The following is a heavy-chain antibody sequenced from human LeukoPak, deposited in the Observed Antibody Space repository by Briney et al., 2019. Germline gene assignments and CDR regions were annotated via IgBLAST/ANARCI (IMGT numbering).Heavy chain of an antibody. V-gene: IGHV3-23*01. D-gene: IGHD2-15*01. CDR3: ANVCCSGGSCPPEIHY. CDR1: GFTFSNYA. CDR2: ISGSGTST. Sequence: GGSLRLSCAASGFTFSNYAMSWVRQAPGKGLEWVSVISGSGTSTYYADAVKGRFTISRDNSKSTLYLQMNSLRADDTAVYYCANVCCSGGSCPPEIHYWGQGTLVSVSS. J-gene: IGHJ4*02.